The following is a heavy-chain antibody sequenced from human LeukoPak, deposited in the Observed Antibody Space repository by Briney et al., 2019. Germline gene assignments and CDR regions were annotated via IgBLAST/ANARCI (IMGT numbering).Heavy chain of an antibody. Sequence: SETLSLTCTVSGYSISSGYYWGWIRPPPGKGLEWIGSIYHSGSTYYNPSLKSRVTISVDTSKNQFSLKLSSVTAADTAVYYCARAVVVTATLDYWGQGTLVTVSS. CDR2: IYHSGST. CDR3: ARAVVVTATLDY. D-gene: IGHD2-21*02. V-gene: IGHV4-38-2*02. J-gene: IGHJ4*02. CDR1: GYSISSGYY.